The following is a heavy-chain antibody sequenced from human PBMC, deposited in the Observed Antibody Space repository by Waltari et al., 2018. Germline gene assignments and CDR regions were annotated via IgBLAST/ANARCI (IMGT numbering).Heavy chain of an antibody. CDR2: IDLYGRNT. CDR3: ARDEVHVGPTKVAISFDY. V-gene: IGHV3-74*01. D-gene: IGHD1-26*01. CDR1: GFTFSNYR. Sequence: EVQLVQSGGDLVQPGGSLRLSCEGSGFTFSNYRMHWVRQAPGKGLVWVSRIDLYGRNTIYADSVKGRFTISRDNAKNSLYLQMNSLRVEDTAVYYCARDEVHVGPTKVAISFDYWGQGTLVTVSS. J-gene: IGHJ4*02.